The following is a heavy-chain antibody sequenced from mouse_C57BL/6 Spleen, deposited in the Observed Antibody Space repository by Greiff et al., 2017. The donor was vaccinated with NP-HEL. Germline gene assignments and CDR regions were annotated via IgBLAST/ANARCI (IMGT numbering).Heavy chain of an antibody. V-gene: IGHV3-6*01. J-gene: IGHJ4*01. CDR3: ARGHYYYAMDY. CDR2: ISYDGSN. CDR1: GYSITSGYY. Sequence: EVQLQQSGPGLVKPSQSLSLTCSVTGYSITSGYYWNWIRQFPGNKLEWMGYISYDGSNNYNPSLKNRISITRDTSKNQFFLKLNSVTTEDTATYYCARGHYYYAMDYWGQGTSVTVSS.